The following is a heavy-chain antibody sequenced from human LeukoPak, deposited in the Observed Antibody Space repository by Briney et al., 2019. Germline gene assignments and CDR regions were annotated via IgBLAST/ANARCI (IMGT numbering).Heavy chain of an antibody. J-gene: IGHJ6*02. CDR1: GYTFTSYG. Sequence: GASVKVSCKASGYTFTSYGISWERQAPGQGLEWMGWISAYNGNTNYAQKLQGRVTMTTDTSTSTAYMELRSLRSDDTAVYYCARDVEVGGYWNDGYYYYGMDVWSQGTTVTVSS. CDR3: ARDVEVGGYWNDGYYYYGMDV. CDR2: ISAYNGNT. V-gene: IGHV1-18*01. D-gene: IGHD1-1*01.